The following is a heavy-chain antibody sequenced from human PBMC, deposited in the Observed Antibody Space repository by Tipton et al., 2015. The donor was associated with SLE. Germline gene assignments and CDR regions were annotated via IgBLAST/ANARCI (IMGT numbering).Heavy chain of an antibody. D-gene: IGHD3-10*01. CDR1: GGSISSSSYY. CDR2: IYYTGST. J-gene: IGHJ3*02. CDR3: ARHRLSYTFDI. Sequence: TLSLTCAVYGGSISSSSYYWGWIRRPPGKGLEWIGSIYYTGSTYYNPSLKSRVTISVDTSKNQFSLNLSSVTAADTAVYYCARHRLSYTFDIWGQGTMVTVSS. V-gene: IGHV4-39*07.